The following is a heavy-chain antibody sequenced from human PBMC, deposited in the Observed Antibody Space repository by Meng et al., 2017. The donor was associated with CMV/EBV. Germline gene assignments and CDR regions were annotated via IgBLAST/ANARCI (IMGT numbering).Heavy chain of an antibody. CDR2: INPNSGGT. V-gene: IGHV1-2*02. CDR3: ARGGIEVAGTYDY. D-gene: IGHD6-19*01. Sequence: ASVKVSCLASGYTFTGYYMHWVRQAPGQGLAWMGWINPNSGGTNYAQKFQGRVTMTRDTSISTAYMELSRLRADDTAVYYCARGGIEVAGTYDYWGQGTLVTVSS. J-gene: IGHJ4*02. CDR1: GYTFTGYY.